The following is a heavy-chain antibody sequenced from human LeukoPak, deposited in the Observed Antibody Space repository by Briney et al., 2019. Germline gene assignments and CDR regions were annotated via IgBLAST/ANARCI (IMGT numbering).Heavy chain of an antibody. CDR2: ILSDGSSS. Sequence: AGSLRLSCAASGFTFSNAWMNWVRQAPGKGLVWVSRILSDGSSSTYADSVKGRFTISRDNAKNTLYLQMNSLRGEDTAVYYCARDLGYCSGGSCYDLFDYWGQGTLVTVSS. CDR1: GFTFSNAW. J-gene: IGHJ4*02. D-gene: IGHD2-15*01. CDR3: ARDLGYCSGGSCYDLFDY. V-gene: IGHV3-74*01.